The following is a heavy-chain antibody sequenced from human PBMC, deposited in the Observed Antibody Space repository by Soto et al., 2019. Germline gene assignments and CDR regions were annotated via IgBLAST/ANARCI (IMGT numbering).Heavy chain of an antibody. V-gene: IGHV1-69*13. J-gene: IGHJ6*04. Sequence: SVKVSCKASGGTFSSYAISWVRQAPGQGLEWMGGIIPIFGTANYAQKFQGRVTITADESTSTAYMELSSLRSEDTAVYYCAGGVATTNGGYYYYYYGMDVWGKGTTVTNSS. CDR1: GGTFSSYA. D-gene: IGHD5-12*01. CDR3: AGGVATTNGGYYYYYYGMDV. CDR2: IIPIFGTA.